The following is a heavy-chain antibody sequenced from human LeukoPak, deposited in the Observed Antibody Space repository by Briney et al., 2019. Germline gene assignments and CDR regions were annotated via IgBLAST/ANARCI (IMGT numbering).Heavy chain of an antibody. V-gene: IGHV1-2*02. Sequence: ASVKVSCKASGYTFTGYYMHWVRQAPGQGLEWMGWINPNSGGTNYAQKFQGRVTMTRDTSISTAYMELSRLRSDDTAVYYCARVGYSYGSGYYFDYWGQGTLVTVSS. D-gene: IGHD5-18*01. CDR2: INPNSGGT. CDR3: ARVGYSYGSGYYFDY. J-gene: IGHJ4*02. CDR1: GYTFTGYY.